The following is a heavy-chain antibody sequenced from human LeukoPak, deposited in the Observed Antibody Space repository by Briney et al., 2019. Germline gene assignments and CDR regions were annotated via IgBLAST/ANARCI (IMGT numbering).Heavy chain of an antibody. Sequence: ASVKVSCKASGGTFSSYAISWVRQAPGQGLEWMGGIIPIFGTANYAQKFQGRVTITADESTSTAYMELSSLRSEDTAVYYCARVRGIYYYMDVWGKGTTVTVSS. CDR2: IIPIFGTA. V-gene: IGHV1-69*13. D-gene: IGHD3-16*01. CDR1: GGTFSSYA. J-gene: IGHJ6*03. CDR3: ARVRGIYYYMDV.